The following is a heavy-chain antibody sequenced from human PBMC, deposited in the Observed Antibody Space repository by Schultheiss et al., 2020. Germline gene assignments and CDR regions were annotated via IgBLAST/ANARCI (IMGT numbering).Heavy chain of an antibody. V-gene: IGHV3-21*04. CDR1: GFTFSSYS. Sequence: GGALRLSCVTSGFTFSSYSMNWVRQAPGKGLEWVSSISSSSSYIYYADSVKGRFTISRDNAKNSLYLQMNSLRAEDTAVYYCATLIVVVPAATGVWRAHSFDIWGQGTLVTVSS. D-gene: IGHD2-2*01. J-gene: IGHJ3*02. CDR2: ISSSSSYI. CDR3: ATLIVVVPAATGVWRAHSFDI.